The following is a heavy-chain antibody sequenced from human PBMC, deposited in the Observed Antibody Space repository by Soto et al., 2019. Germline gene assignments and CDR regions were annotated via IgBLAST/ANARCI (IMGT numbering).Heavy chain of an antibody. Sequence: ASVKVSCKTSGYTFTGYIIHWVRQAPGQGLEWMGFISPKDGGTKSTQKLQGWGTMTRDTSIGAAYLELSRLTPDGTAVYLCVREDGHGGKFDSWGQGTLVTVSS. D-gene: IGHD3-16*01. CDR3: VREDGHGGKFDS. CDR1: GYTFTGYI. J-gene: IGHJ4*02. CDR2: ISPKDGGT. V-gene: IGHV1-2*04.